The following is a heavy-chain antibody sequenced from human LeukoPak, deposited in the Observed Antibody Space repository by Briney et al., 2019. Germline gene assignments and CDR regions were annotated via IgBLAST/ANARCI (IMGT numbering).Heavy chain of an antibody. CDR1: GFTFSSYG. CDR2: IRYAGSNK. CDR3: AKDGVTIFGVDPKDHDAFDI. D-gene: IGHD3-3*01. Sequence: PGGSLRLSCAASGFTFSSYGMHWVRQAPGKGLEWVAFIRYAGSNKYYADSVKGRFTISRDNSKNTLYLQMNSLRAEDTAVYYCAKDGVTIFGVDPKDHDAFDIWGQGTMVTVSS. V-gene: IGHV3-30*02. J-gene: IGHJ3*02.